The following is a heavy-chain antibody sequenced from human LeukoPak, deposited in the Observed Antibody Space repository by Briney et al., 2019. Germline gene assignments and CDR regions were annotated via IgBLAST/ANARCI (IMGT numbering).Heavy chain of an antibody. CDR2: ISGGGSSA. CDR3: AKDGTSGWYVGNWFDP. V-gene: IGHV3-23*01. D-gene: IGHD6-19*01. Sequence: GGSLRLSCAASGFTFSSYAMSWVRQAPGKGLEWVSGISGGGSSAYDADSVMGRFTISRDNSKNTLYLQMNSLRAEDTAVYYCAKDGTSGWYVGNWFDPWGQGTLVTVSS. J-gene: IGHJ5*02. CDR1: GFTFSSYA.